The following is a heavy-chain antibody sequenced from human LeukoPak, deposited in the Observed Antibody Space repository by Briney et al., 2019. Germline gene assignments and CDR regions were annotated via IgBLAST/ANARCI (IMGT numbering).Heavy chain of an antibody. Sequence: ASVKVSCKASGYTFTGYYMHWVRQAPGQGLEWMGWINPNSGGTNYAQKFQGRVTMTRDTSISTAYMELSRLRSDDTAVYYCARDLRSPAAMWKTFAFDYWGQGTLVTVSS. J-gene: IGHJ4*02. CDR1: GYTFTGYY. V-gene: IGHV1-2*02. CDR3: ARDLRSPAAMWKTFAFDY. CDR2: INPNSGGT. D-gene: IGHD2-2*01.